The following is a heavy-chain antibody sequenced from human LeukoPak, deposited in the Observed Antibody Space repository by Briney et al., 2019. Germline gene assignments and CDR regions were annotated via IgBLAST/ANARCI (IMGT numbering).Heavy chain of an antibody. CDR3: VGDTPPGGDYYLDY. D-gene: IGHD3-16*01. J-gene: IGHJ4*02. Sequence: PGGSLRLSCAASGFSFSTYGMHWVRQAPGKGLEWVALIWNAGTNTYYADPVKGRFTISRDNSKNTLYLQMNSLRAEDTAVYYCVGDTPPGGDYYLDYWGQGTLVIVSS. V-gene: IGHV3-33*01. CDR2: IWNAGTNT. CDR1: GFSFSTYG.